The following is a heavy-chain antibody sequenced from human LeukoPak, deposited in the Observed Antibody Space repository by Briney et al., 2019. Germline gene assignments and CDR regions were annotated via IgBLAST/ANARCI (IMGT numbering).Heavy chain of an antibody. CDR1: GGSISSSSYS. Sequence: PSETLSLTCTVSGGSISSSSYSWGWIRQPPGKGLEWIGSIYYSGSTYYNPSLKSRVTISVDTSKNQFSLKLSSVTAADTAVYYCARHDYDYVWGSYREYYFDYWGQGTLVIVSS. V-gene: IGHV4-39*01. CDR3: ARHDYDYVWGSYREYYFDY. D-gene: IGHD3-16*02. CDR2: IYYSGST. J-gene: IGHJ4*02.